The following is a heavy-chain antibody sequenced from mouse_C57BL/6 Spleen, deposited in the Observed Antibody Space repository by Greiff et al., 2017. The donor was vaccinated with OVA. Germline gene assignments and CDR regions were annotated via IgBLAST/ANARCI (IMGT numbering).Heavy chain of an antibody. D-gene: IGHD1-1*01. Sequence: DVKLVESEGGLVQPGSSMKLSCTASGFTFSDYYMAWVRQVPEKGLEWVANINYDGSSTYYLDSLKSRFIISRDNAKNILYLQMSSLKSEDTATYYCARGKVITTEGYFDYWGQGTTLTVSS. CDR3: ARGKVITTEGYFDY. V-gene: IGHV5-16*01. CDR1: GFTFSDYY. CDR2: INYDGSST. J-gene: IGHJ2*01.